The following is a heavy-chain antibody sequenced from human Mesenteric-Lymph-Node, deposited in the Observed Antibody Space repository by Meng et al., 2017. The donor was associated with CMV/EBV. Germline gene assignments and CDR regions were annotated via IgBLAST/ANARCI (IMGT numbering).Heavy chain of an antibody. CDR2: IKQDGSEK. Sequence: GESLKISCASSGFTFSSYWMNWVRQAPGKGLEWVANIKQDGSEKYYVDSVKGRFTISRDNAKNSLYLQMNSLRAEDTAVYYCARGIFGGNYWGQGTLVTVSS. V-gene: IGHV3-7*01. D-gene: IGHD3-3*01. CDR3: ARGIFGGNY. J-gene: IGHJ4*02. CDR1: GFTFSSYW.